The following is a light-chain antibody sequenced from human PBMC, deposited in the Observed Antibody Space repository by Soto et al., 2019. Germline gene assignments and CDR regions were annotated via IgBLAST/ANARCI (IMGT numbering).Light chain of an antibody. Sequence: EIVLTQSPGTLSLSPGERATLSCRASQSVSSSYLAWYQQKPGQAPRLLIYGASSRATGTPDRFSGSGSGTDFTLTISRLEAEDFAVYYGQPYDTWPPLTFGGGTKVEIK. CDR2: GAS. CDR3: QPYDTWPPLT. CDR1: QSVSSSY. J-gene: IGKJ4*01. V-gene: IGKV3-20*01.